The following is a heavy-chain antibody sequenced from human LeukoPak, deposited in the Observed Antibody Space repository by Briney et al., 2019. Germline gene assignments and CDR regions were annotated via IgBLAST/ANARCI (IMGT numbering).Heavy chain of an antibody. D-gene: IGHD2-2*01. Sequence: GASVKVSCKASGYTFTGYYMHWVRQAPGQGLEWMGWINPNSGGTNYAQKFQGRVTMTRDTSISTAYMELSRLRSDDTAMYYCARPRSAAIGAFDIWGQGTMVTVSS. V-gene: IGHV1-2*02. J-gene: IGHJ3*02. CDR1: GYTFTGYY. CDR3: ARPRSAAIGAFDI. CDR2: INPNSGGT.